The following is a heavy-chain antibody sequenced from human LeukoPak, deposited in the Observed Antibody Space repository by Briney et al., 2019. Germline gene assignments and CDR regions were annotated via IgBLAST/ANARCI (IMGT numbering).Heavy chain of an antibody. CDR1: GGSFSGYY. CDR3: ARGGDYYGSVYGMDV. V-gene: IGHV4-34*01. Sequence: SETLSLTCAVYGGSFSGYYWSWIRQPPGKGLEWIGEINHSGSTNYNPSLKSRVTISVDTSKNQFPLKLSSVTAADTAVYYCARGGDYYGSVYGMDVWGQGTTVTVSS. D-gene: IGHD3-10*01. J-gene: IGHJ6*02. CDR2: INHSGST.